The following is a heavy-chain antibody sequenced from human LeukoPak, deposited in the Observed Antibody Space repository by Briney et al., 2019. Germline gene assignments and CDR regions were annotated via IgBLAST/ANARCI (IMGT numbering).Heavy chain of an antibody. D-gene: IGHD5-12*01. J-gene: IGHJ4*02. CDR2: ISGSGGST. CDR3: AKGGGYDLKPFDY. Sequence: PGGSLRLSCAASGFTFSSYAMSWVRQAPGKGLEWVSAISGSGGSTYYADSVKGRFTIPRDNSKNTLYLQMNSLRAEDTAVYYCAKGGGYDLKPFDYWGQGTLVTVSS. CDR1: GFTFSSYA. V-gene: IGHV3-23*01.